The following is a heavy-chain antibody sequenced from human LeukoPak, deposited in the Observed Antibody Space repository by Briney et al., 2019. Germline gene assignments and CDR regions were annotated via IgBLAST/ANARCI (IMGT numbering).Heavy chain of an antibody. CDR2: IYSNGNT. CDR3: ARVGTMVRGVSDY. CDR1: GDSISSGAYY. D-gene: IGHD3-10*01. Sequence: SETLSLTCTVSGDSISSGAYYWSWIRQPAGKGLEWIGRIYSNGNTNYKPSLKSRVTISLDTSKRQFSLQLTSVTAADTAMYYCARVGTMVRGVSDYWGQGTLVTVSS. V-gene: IGHV4-61*02. J-gene: IGHJ4*02.